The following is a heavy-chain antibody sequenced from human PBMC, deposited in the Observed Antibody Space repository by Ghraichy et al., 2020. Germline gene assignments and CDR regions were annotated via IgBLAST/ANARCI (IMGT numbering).Heavy chain of an antibody. CDR2: INHSGST. D-gene: IGHD3-9*01. V-gene: IGHV4-34*01. CDR3: ARGVDFDWLLYEGYFDY. Sequence: SETLSLICAVYGGSFSGYYWSWIRQPPGKGLEWIGEINHSGSTNYNPSLKSRVTISVDTSKNQFSLKLSSVTAADTAVYYCARGVDFDWLLYEGYFDYWGQGTLVTVSS. J-gene: IGHJ4*02. CDR1: GGSFSGYY.